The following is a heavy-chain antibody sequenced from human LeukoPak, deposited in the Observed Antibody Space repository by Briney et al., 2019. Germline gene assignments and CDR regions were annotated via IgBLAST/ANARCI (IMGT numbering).Heavy chain of an antibody. Sequence: PGGSLRLSCAASGFTFSSYAMSWVRQAPGKGLEWVSVISGSGASTYYADSVKGRFTISRDNSNNTTYLQMNSLRAEDTAVYYCAKARGSEIAAATNYWGQGALVTVSS. CDR2: ISGSGAST. CDR1: GFTFSSYA. J-gene: IGHJ4*02. D-gene: IGHD6-13*01. CDR3: AKARGSEIAAATNY. V-gene: IGHV3-23*01.